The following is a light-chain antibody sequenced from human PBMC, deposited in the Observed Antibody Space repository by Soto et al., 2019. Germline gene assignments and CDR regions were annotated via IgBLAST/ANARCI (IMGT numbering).Light chain of an antibody. CDR1: QGIGSW. V-gene: IGKV1-12*01. CDR3: QQANSFPLS. Sequence: DIQMTQSPSSVSASVGDRVTITCRASQGIGSWVAWYQQKPGKAPNLLIYAASSLQSGVPSRFSGRESWTDFTLTISSLQPEDFAPYYCQQANSFPLSFGGGTKVEIK. CDR2: AAS. J-gene: IGKJ4*01.